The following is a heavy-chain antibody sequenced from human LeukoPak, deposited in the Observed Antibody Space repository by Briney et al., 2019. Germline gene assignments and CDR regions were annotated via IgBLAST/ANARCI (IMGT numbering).Heavy chain of an antibody. CDR2: INHSGST. V-gene: IGHV4-4*02. CDR1: GGSISSSNW. CDR3: ARGRSSGWFPFWY. D-gene: IGHD6-19*01. J-gene: IGHJ4*02. Sequence: SETLSLTCAVSGGSISSSNWWSWVRQPPGKGLEWIGEINHSGSTNYNPSLKSRVSISVDTSKNQFSLKLTSVTAADTAVYYCARGRSSGWFPFWYWGQGTLVTVSS.